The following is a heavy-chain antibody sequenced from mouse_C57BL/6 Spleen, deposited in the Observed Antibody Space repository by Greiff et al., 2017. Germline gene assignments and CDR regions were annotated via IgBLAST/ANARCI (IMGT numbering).Heavy chain of an antibody. V-gene: IGHV1-15*01. D-gene: IGHD4-1*01. J-gene: IGHJ2*01. CDR2: IDPETGGT. CDR3: TRWSLGQDFDY. CDR1: GYTFTDYE. Sequence: VHLVESGAELVRPGASVTLSCKASGYTFTDYEMHWVKQTPVHGLEWIGAIDPETGGTAYNQKFKGKAILTADKSSSTAYMELRSLTSEDSAVYYCTRWSLGQDFDYWGQGTTLTVSS.